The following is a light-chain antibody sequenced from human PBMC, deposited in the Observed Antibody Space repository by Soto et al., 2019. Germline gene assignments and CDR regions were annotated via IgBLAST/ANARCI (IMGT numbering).Light chain of an antibody. CDR3: SSYTSSSTLGV. CDR1: SSDVGGYNY. V-gene: IGLV2-14*01. CDR2: EVS. J-gene: IGLJ1*01. Sequence: QSALTQPASVSGSPGQSITISCTGTSSDVGGYNYVSWYQHHPGKAPKLIIYEVSNRPSGVSDRFSGSKSGNTASLTISGLQAEDEADYYCSSYTSSSTLGVFGTGTKLPS.